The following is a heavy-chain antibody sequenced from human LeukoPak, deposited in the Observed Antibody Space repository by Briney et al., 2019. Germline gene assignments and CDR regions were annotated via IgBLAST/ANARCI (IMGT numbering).Heavy chain of an antibody. J-gene: IGHJ6*03. CDR1: GGSISSYY. Sequence: PSETLSLTCTVSGGSISSYYWSWIRQPPGKGLKWIGYIYTSGSTNYNPSLKSRVTISVDTSKNQFSLKLSSVTAADTAVYYCARLGSRYYDSSEGVYYYYYYMDVWGKGTTVTVSS. CDR2: IYTSGST. D-gene: IGHD3-22*01. CDR3: ARLGSRYYDSSEGVYYYYYYMDV. V-gene: IGHV4-4*09.